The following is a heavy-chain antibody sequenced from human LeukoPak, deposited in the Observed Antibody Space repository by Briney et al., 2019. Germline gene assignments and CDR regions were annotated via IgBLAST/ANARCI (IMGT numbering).Heavy chain of an antibody. CDR2: IYSGGST. J-gene: IGHJ6*02. D-gene: IGHD3-10*01. Sequence: GGSLRLSCADSGFTVSSNYMSWVRQALGKGLEWVSVIYSGGSTYYADSVKGRFTISRDNSKNTLYLQMNSLRAEDTAVYYCARDVRIVTMVRGVIIPAFYYGMDVWGQGTTVTVSS. CDR3: ARDVRIVTMVRGVIIPAFYYGMDV. V-gene: IGHV3-66*01. CDR1: GFTVSSNY.